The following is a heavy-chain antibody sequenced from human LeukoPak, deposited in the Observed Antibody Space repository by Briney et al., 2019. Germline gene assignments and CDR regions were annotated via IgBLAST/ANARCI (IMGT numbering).Heavy chain of an antibody. V-gene: IGHV3-9*01. J-gene: IGHJ4*02. CDR1: GFTFDDYA. D-gene: IGHD3-22*01. CDR3: AKIGGGSRYYYDSSGYSRPVDY. Sequence: GRSLRLSCAASGFTFDDYAMHWVRQAPGKGLEWVSGISWNSGSIGYADSVKGRFTISRDNAKNSLYLQMNSLRAEDTALYYCAKIGGGSRYYYDSSGYSRPVDYWGQGTLVTVSS. CDR2: ISWNSGSI.